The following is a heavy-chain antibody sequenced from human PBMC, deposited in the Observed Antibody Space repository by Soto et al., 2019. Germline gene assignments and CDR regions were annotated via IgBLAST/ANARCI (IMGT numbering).Heavy chain of an antibody. J-gene: IGHJ5*02. CDR1: GYTFTNND. Sequence: ASVKVSCKASGYTFTNNDVSWVRQATGQGLEWMGWMNPGSGDTGYAQKFQGRVTMTRDISIATAYMELNSLTSEDTSIYYCARMESFGSLNWFDPWGQGTLVTVSS. CDR3: ARMESFGSLNWFDP. D-gene: IGHD5-18*01. CDR2: MNPGSGDT. V-gene: IGHV1-8*02.